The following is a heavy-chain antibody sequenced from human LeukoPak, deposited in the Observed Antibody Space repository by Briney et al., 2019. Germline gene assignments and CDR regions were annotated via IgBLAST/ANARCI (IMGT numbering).Heavy chain of an antibody. CDR3: ARERSRIAVAGKYFQH. D-gene: IGHD6-19*01. J-gene: IGHJ1*01. CDR1: GYTFTSYY. CDR2: INPSGGST. V-gene: IGHV1-46*01. Sequence: ASVKVSCKASGYTFTSYYMHWVRQAPGQGLEWMGIINPSGGSTSYAQKFQGRVTMTRDPSTSTVYMEVSSLRSEDTAVYYCARERSRIAVAGKYFQHWGQGTLVTVSS.